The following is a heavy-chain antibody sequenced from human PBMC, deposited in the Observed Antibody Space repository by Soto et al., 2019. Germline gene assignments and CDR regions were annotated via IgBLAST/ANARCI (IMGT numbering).Heavy chain of an antibody. CDR2: IFWNDDT. D-gene: IGHD6-13*01. CDR3: ARPAHSSSWLSFSY. J-gene: IGHJ4*02. CDR1: GFSLSNARMG. V-gene: IGHV2-26*01. Sequence: QVTLKESGPVLVKPTETLTLTCTVSGFSLSNARMGVSWIRQPPGKALEWLAHIFWNDDTSYSPSLRSRLTISKDTSKSQVVLTMTNMDPVDTATYYCARPAHSSSWLSFSYWGQGTLVTVSS.